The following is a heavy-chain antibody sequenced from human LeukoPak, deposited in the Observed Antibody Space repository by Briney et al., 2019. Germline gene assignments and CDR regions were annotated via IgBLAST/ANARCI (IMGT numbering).Heavy chain of an antibody. J-gene: IGHJ5*02. D-gene: IGHD3-10*01. CDR3: ARRGPYYYGSGSYSPNWFDP. CDR1: GGSFSGDY. V-gene: IGHV4-34*01. Sequence: SETLSLTCAVYGGSFSGDYWSWIRQPPGKGLEWIGEINHSGSTNYNPSLKSRVTISVDTSKNQFSLKLSSVTAADTAVYYCARRGPYYYGSGSYSPNWFDPWGQGTLVTVSS. CDR2: INHSGST.